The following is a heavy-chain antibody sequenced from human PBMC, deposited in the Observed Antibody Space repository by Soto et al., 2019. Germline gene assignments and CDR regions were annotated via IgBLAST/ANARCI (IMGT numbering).Heavy chain of an antibody. CDR3: VFEGGNYYSGMDV. V-gene: IGHV2-70*04. D-gene: IGHD3-3*01. CDR2: IDWDDDK. CDR1: GFSLSTSGMR. J-gene: IGHJ6*02. Sequence: SGPTLVNPTQTLTLTCTFSGFSLSTSGMRVSWIRQPPGKALEWLARIDWDDDKFYSTSLKTRLTISKDTSKNQVVLTMTNMDPVDKATYYCVFEGGNYYSGMDVWGQGNAVPV.